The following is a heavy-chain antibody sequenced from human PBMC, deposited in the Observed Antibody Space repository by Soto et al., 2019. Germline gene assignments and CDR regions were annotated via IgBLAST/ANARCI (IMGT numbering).Heavy chain of an antibody. J-gene: IGHJ4*02. Sequence: SETLSLTCTVSGGSFSGYYWSCIRQPPGKGLEWIGEINHSGSPSYNSSLKSRATITIDTSKKEFHLKVTSVTAADAGVYFCARGLPPDFWGQGIRVTV. CDR2: INHSGSP. CDR3: ARGLPPDF. V-gene: IGHV4-34*01. CDR1: GGSFSGYY.